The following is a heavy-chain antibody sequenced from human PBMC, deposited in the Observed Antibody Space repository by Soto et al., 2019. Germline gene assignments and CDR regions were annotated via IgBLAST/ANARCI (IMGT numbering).Heavy chain of an antibody. CDR1: GGIFNNYS. J-gene: IGHJ6*02. Sequence: QLVQSGAEVKKPGSSVRVSCKASGGIFNNYSVNWVRQAPGQGLEWMGGIIPVFDLIKYELKFQDRLAISADKSTNKAYMDLSSLRSEDTAVYYCARGFSGVVGFFFGMDVWGQGTTVIVSS. V-gene: IGHV1-69*17. CDR2: IIPVFDLI. D-gene: IGHD3-3*01. CDR3: ARGFSGVVGFFFGMDV.